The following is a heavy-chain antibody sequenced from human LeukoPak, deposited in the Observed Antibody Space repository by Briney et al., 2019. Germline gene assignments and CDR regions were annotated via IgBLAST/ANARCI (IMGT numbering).Heavy chain of an antibody. Sequence: SVKVSCKASGGTFSSYAISWVRQAPGQGLEWMGGIIPIFGTANYAQKFQGRVTITTDESTSTAYMDLSSLRSEDTAVYYCARDRGIVGALGRFDPWGQGTLVTVSS. J-gene: IGHJ5*02. D-gene: IGHD1-26*01. V-gene: IGHV1-69*05. CDR1: GGTFSSYA. CDR3: ARDRGIVGALGRFDP. CDR2: IIPIFGTA.